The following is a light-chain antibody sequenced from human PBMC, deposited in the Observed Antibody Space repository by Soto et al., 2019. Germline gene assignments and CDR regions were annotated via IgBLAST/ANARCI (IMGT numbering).Light chain of an antibody. CDR1: QSVSSSY. V-gene: IGKV3-20*01. CDR2: GAS. J-gene: IGKJ4*01. CDR3: QQYGSSPLT. Sequence: EIVLTQSPGTLSLSPGERATLSCRAXQSVSSSYLAWYQQKPGQAPRLLIYGASSRATGIPDRFSGSGSGTDFTLTISRLEPEDFAVYYCQQYGSSPLTFGGGTKVEIK.